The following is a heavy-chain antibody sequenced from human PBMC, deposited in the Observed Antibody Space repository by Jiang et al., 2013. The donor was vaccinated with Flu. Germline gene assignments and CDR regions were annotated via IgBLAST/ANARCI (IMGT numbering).Heavy chain of an antibody. V-gene: IGHV3-30*04. J-gene: IGHJ4*02. CDR1: GFTFSSYA. CDR2: ISYDGSNK. CDR3: AREGLVGATPFDY. D-gene: IGHD1-26*01. Sequence: VQLVESGGGVVQPGRSLRLSCAASGFTFSSYAMHWVRQAPGKGLEWVAVISYDGSNKYYADSVKGRFTISRDNSKNTLYLQMNSLRAEDTAVYYCAREGLVGATPFDYWGQGTLVTVSS.